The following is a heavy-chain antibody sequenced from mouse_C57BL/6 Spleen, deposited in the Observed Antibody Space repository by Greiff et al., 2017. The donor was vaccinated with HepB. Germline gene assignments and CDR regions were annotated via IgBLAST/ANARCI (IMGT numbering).Heavy chain of an antibody. J-gene: IGHJ4*01. CDR3: ARGDYYSNHYAMDY. V-gene: IGHV1-50*01. D-gene: IGHD2-5*01. Sequence: QVQLQQPGAELVKPGASVKLSCKASGYTFTSYWMQWVKQRPGQGLEWIGEIDPSDSYTNYNQKFKGKATLTVDTSSSTAYMQLSSLTSEDSAVYYCARGDYYSNHYAMDYWGQGTSVTVSS. CDR1: GYTFTSYW. CDR2: IDPSDSYT.